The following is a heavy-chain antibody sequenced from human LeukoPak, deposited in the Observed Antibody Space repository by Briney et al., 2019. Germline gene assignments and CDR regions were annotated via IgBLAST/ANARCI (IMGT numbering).Heavy chain of an antibody. V-gene: IGHV4-4*02. Sequence: KTSETLSLTCAVSGGSISRSDWWSWVRQSPGRGLEWIGYIYRSENPTYTPSLKGGVTMSADNSKNQFSLRLGSVTAADTAVYYCARDPHCSSPNCPFDYWGQGTLVVVSSGESSQHCSSTNCPFDYWGQGTLVIVSS. CDR3: ARDPHCSSPNCPFDYWGQGTLVVVSSGESSQHCSSTNCPFDY. J-gene: IGHJ4*02. CDR2: IYRSENP. D-gene: IGHD2-2*01. CDR1: GGSISRSDW.